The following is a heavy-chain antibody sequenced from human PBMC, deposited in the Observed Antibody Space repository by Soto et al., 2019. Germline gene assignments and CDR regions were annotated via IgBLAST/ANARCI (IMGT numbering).Heavy chain of an antibody. V-gene: IGHV4-39*01. D-gene: IGHD3-16*01. CDR3: ARHNGPLYVGYYYDMDV. Sequence: PLELLSLTCTVSGVCICSCSYYLGWIRQPPGKGLEWIGSIYYSGYTYYNPSLKSRVTISVDTSKNQFSLKLSSVTAADTAVYYCARHNGPLYVGYYYDMDVWGQGTTVTVSS. CDR1: GVCICSCSYY. J-gene: IGHJ6*02. CDR2: IYYSGYT.